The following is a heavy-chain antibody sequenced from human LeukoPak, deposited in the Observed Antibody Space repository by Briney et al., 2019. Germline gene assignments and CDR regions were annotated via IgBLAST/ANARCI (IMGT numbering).Heavy chain of an antibody. V-gene: IGHV3-48*01. CDR1: GFTFSSYS. Sequence: GGSLRLSRAASGFTFSSYSMNWVRQAPGKGLEWVSYISSSSSTIYYADSVKGRFTISRDNAKNSLYLQMNSLRAEDTAVYYCARSRGYSWHFWGQGTLVTVSS. J-gene: IGHJ4*02. CDR2: ISSSSSTI. D-gene: IGHD5-18*01. CDR3: ARSRGYSWHF.